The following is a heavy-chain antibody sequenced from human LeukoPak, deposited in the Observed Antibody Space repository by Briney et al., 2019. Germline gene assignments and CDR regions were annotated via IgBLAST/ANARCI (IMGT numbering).Heavy chain of an antibody. CDR3: ASLGGDSSSANYYYYMDV. CDR2: IRSDGSNK. CDR1: GFTFSSYG. J-gene: IGHJ6*03. Sequence: GGSLRLSCAASGFTFSSYGMHWVRQAPGKGLEWVAFIRSDGSNKYYADSVKGRFTISRDNSKNSLYLQMNSLRAEDTAVYYCASLGGDSSSANYYYYMDVWGKGTTVTVSS. V-gene: IGHV3-30*02. D-gene: IGHD6-13*01.